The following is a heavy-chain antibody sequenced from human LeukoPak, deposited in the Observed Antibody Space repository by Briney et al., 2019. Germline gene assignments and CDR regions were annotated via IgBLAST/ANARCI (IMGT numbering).Heavy chain of an antibody. Sequence: ASVKVSCKASGYTFTSYYMHWVRQAPGQGLEWMGIINPSGGSTSYAQKFQGRVTMSRDTPTSTVYMELSSLRSEDTAVYYCARASIVVPAAIFRLDYWGQGTLVTVSS. CDR1: GYTFTSYY. CDR3: ARASIVVPAAIFRLDY. J-gene: IGHJ4*02. CDR2: INPSGGST. D-gene: IGHD2-2*01. V-gene: IGHV1-46*01.